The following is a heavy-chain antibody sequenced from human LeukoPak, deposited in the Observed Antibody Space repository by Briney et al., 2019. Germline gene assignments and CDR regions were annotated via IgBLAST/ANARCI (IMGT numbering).Heavy chain of an antibody. CDR1: GFTFSSYA. CDR2: ISGSGGST. CDR3: GRGKREWLSLLQY. D-gene: IGHD3-3*01. J-gene: IGHJ4*02. V-gene: IGHV3-23*01. Sequence: GGSLRLSCAASGFTFSSYAMSWVRQAPGKGLEWVSAISGSGGSTCYADSVKGRFTISRDNSKNTLYLQMNSLRAEDTAVYYRGRGKREWLSLLQYWGQGTLVTLSS.